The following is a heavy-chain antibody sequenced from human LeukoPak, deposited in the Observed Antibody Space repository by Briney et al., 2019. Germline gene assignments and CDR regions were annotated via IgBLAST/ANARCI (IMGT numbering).Heavy chain of an antibody. D-gene: IGHD3-22*01. Sequence: GGSLRLSCAASGFTFSDHVMHWVRQAPDKGLEWVAMISYDGNNKYYADSVKGRFTISRDNSKDTLYLQMNSLRAEDTAVYYCARGVGYYDSSGTIDYWGQGTLVTVSS. CDR1: GFTFSDHV. J-gene: IGHJ4*02. CDR2: ISYDGNNK. CDR3: ARGVGYYDSSGTIDY. V-gene: IGHV3-30-3*01.